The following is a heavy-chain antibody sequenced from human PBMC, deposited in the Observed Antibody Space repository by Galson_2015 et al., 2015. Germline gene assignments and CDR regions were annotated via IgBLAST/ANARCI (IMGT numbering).Heavy chain of an antibody. J-gene: IGHJ3*02. Sequence: SLRLSCAASGFTFSTSSMNRVRQAPGKGLEWVSSISSSRSYIYYADSVKGRFTISRDNAKNSLYLQMNSLRAEDTAVYYCARYDYGDFDDAFDTWGLGTMVTVSS. V-gene: IGHV3-21*01. CDR3: ARYDYGDFDDAFDT. CDR2: ISSSRSYI. CDR1: GFTFSTSS. D-gene: IGHD4-17*01.